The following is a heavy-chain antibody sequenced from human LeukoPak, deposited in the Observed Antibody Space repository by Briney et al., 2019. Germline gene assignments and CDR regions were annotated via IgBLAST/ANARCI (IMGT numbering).Heavy chain of an antibody. D-gene: IGHD2-21*02. V-gene: IGHV4-61*02. Sequence: SETLSLTCTVSGGSISSGSYYWSWIRQPAGKGLEWIGRIYTSGSTNYNPSLKSRVTLSVDTSKNQFSLKLSSVTAADTAVYYCARVTDILAYDYWGQGTLVTVSS. CDR1: GGSISSGSYY. CDR2: IYTSGST. CDR3: ARVTDILAYDY. J-gene: IGHJ4*02.